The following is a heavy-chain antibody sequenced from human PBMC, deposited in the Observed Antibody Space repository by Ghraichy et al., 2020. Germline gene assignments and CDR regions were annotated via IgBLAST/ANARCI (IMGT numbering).Heavy chain of an antibody. CDR3: VKAGPRDDFWSGYYVNYYYYYMDV. CDR1: GFTFSSYA. Sequence: GGSLRLSCSASGFTFSSYAMHWVRQAPGKGLEYVSAISSNGGSTYYADSVKGRFTISRDNSKNTLYLQMSSLRAEDTAVYYCVKAGPRDDFWSGYYVNYYYYYMDVWGKGTTVTVSS. J-gene: IGHJ6*03. D-gene: IGHD3-3*01. CDR2: ISSNGGST. V-gene: IGHV3-64D*06.